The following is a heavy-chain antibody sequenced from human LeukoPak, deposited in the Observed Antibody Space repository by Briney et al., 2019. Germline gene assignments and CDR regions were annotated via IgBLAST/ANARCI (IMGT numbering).Heavy chain of an antibody. CDR1: GFTVSSNS. D-gene: IGHD1-26*01. J-gene: IGHJ4*02. CDR3: ARGGYESGSYYATIQFDY. Sequence: GGSLRLSCTVSGFTVSSNSMSWVRQAPGKGLEWVSFIYSGGNTHYSDSVKGRFTISRDNSKNTLYLQMNSLRAEDTAVYYCARGGYESGSYYATIQFDYWGQGTLVTVSS. CDR2: IYSGGNT. V-gene: IGHV3-53*01.